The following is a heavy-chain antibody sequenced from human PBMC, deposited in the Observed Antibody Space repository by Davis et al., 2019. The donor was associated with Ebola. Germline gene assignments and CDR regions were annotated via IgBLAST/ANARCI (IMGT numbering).Heavy chain of an antibody. Sequence: MPSETLSLTCTVSGGSISSYYWSWIRQPPGKGLEWIGEINHSGSTNYNPSLKSRVTISVDTSKNQFSLKLSSVTAADTAVYYCARGGRSWPYWGQGTLVTVSS. CDR1: GGSISSYY. J-gene: IGHJ4*02. V-gene: IGHV4-34*01. CDR3: ARGGRSWPY. D-gene: IGHD6-13*01. CDR2: INHSGST.